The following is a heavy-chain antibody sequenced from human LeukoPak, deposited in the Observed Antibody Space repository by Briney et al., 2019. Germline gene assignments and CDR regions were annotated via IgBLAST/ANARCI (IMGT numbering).Heavy chain of an antibody. Sequence: SETLSLTCTVSGGSIRSSSYYWGWIRQPAGKGLEWIRRIYTSGSTNYNSSLKSRVTMSVDTSKNQVSLKLSSVTAADTAVYYCATGDGYNSFDYWGQGTLVTVSS. D-gene: IGHD5-24*01. CDR2: IYTSGST. J-gene: IGHJ4*02. CDR3: ATGDGYNSFDY. CDR1: GGSIRSSSYY. V-gene: IGHV4-61*02.